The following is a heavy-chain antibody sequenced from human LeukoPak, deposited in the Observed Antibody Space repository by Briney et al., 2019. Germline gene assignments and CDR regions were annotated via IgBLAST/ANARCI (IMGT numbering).Heavy chain of an antibody. CDR1: GFTFSSYW. D-gene: IGHD6-13*01. Sequence: GGSLRLSCAASGFTFSSYWMHWVRQAPGKGLVWVSSVSESSTYTYYADSVKGRFTISRDNAKNSLYLQMNSLRAEDTAVYYCVCRAAAGRKNWFDPWGQGTLVTVSS. J-gene: IGHJ5*02. CDR3: VCRAAAGRKNWFDP. CDR2: VSESSTYT. V-gene: IGHV3-21*01.